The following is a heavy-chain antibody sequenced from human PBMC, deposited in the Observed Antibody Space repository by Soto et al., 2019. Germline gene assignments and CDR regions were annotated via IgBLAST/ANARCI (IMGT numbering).Heavy chain of an antibody. D-gene: IGHD3-10*01. CDR2: IYWDDDK. J-gene: IGHJ4*02. Sequence: QITLKESGPTLVKPTQTLTLTCTFSGFSLSTSGVGVGWIRQPPGKALEWLALIYWDDDKRYSPSLKSRLTITKDTSKSQVFRTMTNMDPVDTARYYCAHKDPYGSGSYQNDYFDYWGQGTLVTVSS. CDR1: GFSLSTSGVG. V-gene: IGHV2-5*02. CDR3: AHKDPYGSGSYQNDYFDY.